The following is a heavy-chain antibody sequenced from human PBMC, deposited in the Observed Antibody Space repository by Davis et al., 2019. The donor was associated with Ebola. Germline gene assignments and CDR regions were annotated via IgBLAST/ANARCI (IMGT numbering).Heavy chain of an antibody. D-gene: IGHD3-10*01. CDR2: INSDGSST. V-gene: IGHV3-74*01. CDR3: AKLGSDTGYYYYYYMDV. Sequence: GESLKISCAASGFTFSSYWMHWVRQAPGKGLVWVSRINSDGSSTSYADSVKGRFTISRDNSKNTLYLQMNSLRAEDTAVYYCAKLGSDTGYYYYYYMDVWGKGTTVTVSS. J-gene: IGHJ6*03. CDR1: GFTFSSYW.